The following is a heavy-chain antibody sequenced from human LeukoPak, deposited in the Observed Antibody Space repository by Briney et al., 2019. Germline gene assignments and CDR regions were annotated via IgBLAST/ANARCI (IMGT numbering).Heavy chain of an antibody. Sequence: GGSLRLSCAGSGFTFSSYAMSWVRQAPGQGLEWVSVISDSGDYTSYADSVRGRFTISRDNSRNTLYPQMISLRPEDTAVYYCAKDTSIGKYCTNGVCSPFDYWGPGTLVTVSS. CDR2: ISDSGDYT. CDR3: AKDTSIGKYCTNGVCSPFDY. J-gene: IGHJ4*02. D-gene: IGHD2-8*01. V-gene: IGHV3-23*01. CDR1: GFTFSSYA.